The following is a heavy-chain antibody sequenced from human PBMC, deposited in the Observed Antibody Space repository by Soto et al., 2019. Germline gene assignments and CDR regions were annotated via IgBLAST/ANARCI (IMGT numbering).Heavy chain of an antibody. CDR3: ARDLGGSSDY. CDR1: GGTFSSYT. Sequence: QVQLVQSGAEVKKPGSSVKVSCRASGGTFSSYTISWVRQAPGQGLEWMGRIIPILGIANYAQKFKGRVTITADKSTSTAYMELSSLRSEDTAVYYCARDLGGSSDYWGQGTLVTVSS. J-gene: IGHJ4*02. D-gene: IGHD1-26*01. CDR2: IIPILGIA. V-gene: IGHV1-69*08.